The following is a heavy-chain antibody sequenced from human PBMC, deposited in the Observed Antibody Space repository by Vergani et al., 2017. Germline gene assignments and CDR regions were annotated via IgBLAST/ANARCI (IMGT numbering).Heavy chain of an antibody. CDR2: IWYDGSNK. D-gene: IGHD6-13*01. CDR1: GFTFSSYG. V-gene: IGHV3-33*01. Sequence: VQLVESGGGLVKPGRSLRLSCAASGFTFSSYGMHWVRQAPGKGLEWVAVIWYDGSNKYYADSVKGRFTISRDNSKNTLYLQMNSLRAEDTAVYYCARDLGSSWPRRYYFDYWGQGTLVTVSS. CDR3: ARDLGSSWPRRYYFDY. J-gene: IGHJ4*02.